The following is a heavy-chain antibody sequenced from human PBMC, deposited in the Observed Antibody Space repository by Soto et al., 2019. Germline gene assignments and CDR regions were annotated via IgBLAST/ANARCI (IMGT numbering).Heavy chain of an antibody. CDR2: ISSNGGST. D-gene: IGHD3-10*01. V-gene: IGHV3-64D*08. Sequence: GGSLRLSCPVSGFTFSDYAMHWVRQAPGKGLEYVSFISSNGGSTYYADSVKGRFTISRDNPKNTVHLQMSSLRVEDTAVYYCVKFGYFGSGSYHQAYFDYWGHGALVTVSS. CDR1: GFTFSDYA. J-gene: IGHJ4*01. CDR3: VKFGYFGSGSYHQAYFDY.